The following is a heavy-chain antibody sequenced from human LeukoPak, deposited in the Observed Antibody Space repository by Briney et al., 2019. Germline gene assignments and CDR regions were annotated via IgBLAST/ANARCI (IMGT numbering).Heavy chain of an antibody. J-gene: IGHJ4*02. D-gene: IGHD4-17*01. V-gene: IGHV4-30-2*01. CDR1: GGSISSGGYS. CDR3: ARGVTTDPAFDY. Sequence: PSETLSLTCAVSGGSISSGGYSWSWTRQPPGKGLEWIGYIYHSGSTYYNPSLKSRVTISVDRSKNQFSLKLSSVTAADTAVYYCARGVTTDPAFDYWGQGTLVTVSS. CDR2: IYHSGST.